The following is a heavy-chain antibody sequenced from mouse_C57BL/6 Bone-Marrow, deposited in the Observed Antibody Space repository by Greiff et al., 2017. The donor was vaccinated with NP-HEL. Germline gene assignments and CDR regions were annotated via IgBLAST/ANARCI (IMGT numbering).Heavy chain of an antibody. J-gene: IGHJ3*01. V-gene: IGHV5-17*01. D-gene: IGHD3-3*01. CDR1: GFTFSDYG. CDR3: ARGGQGFAY. Sequence: EVKVEESGGGLVKPGGSLKLSCAASGFTFSDYGMHWVRQAPEKGLEWVAYISSGSSTIYYADTVKGRFTISRDNAKNTLFLQMTSLRSEDTAMYYCARGGQGFAYWGQGTLVTVSA. CDR2: ISSGSSTI.